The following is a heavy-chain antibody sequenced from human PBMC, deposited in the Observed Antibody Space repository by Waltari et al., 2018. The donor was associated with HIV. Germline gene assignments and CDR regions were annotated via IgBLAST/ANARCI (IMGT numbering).Heavy chain of an antibody. CDR1: GFIFNSYS. CDR2: ISSIGNVK. V-gene: IGHV3-21*02. J-gene: IGHJ5*02. CDR3: ARDSRGSTWSLNWFDP. D-gene: IGHD6-6*01. Sequence: EVQLVESGGGPVKPGESLRLSCVTSGFIFNSYSMNWVRQAPGKGPEWVSSISSIGNVKHYADSVKGRFTSSRDNAENSLYLQMNGLRAEDTAIYYCARDSRGSTWSLNWFDPWGQGTLVTVSS.